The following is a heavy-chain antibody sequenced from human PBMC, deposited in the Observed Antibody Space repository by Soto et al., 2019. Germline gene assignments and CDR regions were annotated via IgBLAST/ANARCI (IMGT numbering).Heavy chain of an antibody. CDR3: ARDVVVAAHNWFDP. Sequence: SETLSLTCTVSGGSISSYYWSWIRQPAGKGLEWIGRIYTGGSTNYNPSLKSRVTMSVDTSKNQFSLKLSSVTAADTAVYYCARDVVVAAHNWFDPWGQGTLVTVS. V-gene: IGHV4-4*07. J-gene: IGHJ5*02. CDR1: GGSISSYY. D-gene: IGHD2-15*01. CDR2: IYTGGST.